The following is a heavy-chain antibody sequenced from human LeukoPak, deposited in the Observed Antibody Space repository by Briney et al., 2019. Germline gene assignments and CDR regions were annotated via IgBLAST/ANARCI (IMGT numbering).Heavy chain of an antibody. CDR2: ISGSGGST. Sequence: GGSLRLSCAASGFTFSSYAMSWVRQAPGKGLEWVSAISGSGGSTYYADSVKGRFTISRDNSKNALYLQMNSLRAEDTAVYYCAKVGQGYCSGGSCFYFDYWGQGTLVTVSS. J-gene: IGHJ4*02. D-gene: IGHD2-15*01. CDR3: AKVGQGYCSGGSCFYFDY. CDR1: GFTFSSYA. V-gene: IGHV3-23*01.